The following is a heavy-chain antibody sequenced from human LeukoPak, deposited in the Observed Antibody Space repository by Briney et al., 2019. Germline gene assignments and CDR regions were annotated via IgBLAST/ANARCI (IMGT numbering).Heavy chain of an antibody. Sequence: PSETLSLTCAVYGGSFSGYYWSWLRQPPGKGLEWCGEINHSGSTNYNPSPKSLVIISVDTYKNQFSLKLSSVTAADTAVYYCARRVAAIKWPWFDPWGQGTLVTVSS. J-gene: IGHJ5*02. CDR1: GGSFSGYY. CDR3: ARRVAAIKWPWFDP. CDR2: INHSGST. V-gene: IGHV4-34*01. D-gene: IGHD2-2*02.